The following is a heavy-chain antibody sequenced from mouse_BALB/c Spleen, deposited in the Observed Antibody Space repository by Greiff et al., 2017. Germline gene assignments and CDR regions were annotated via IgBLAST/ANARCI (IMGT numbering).Heavy chain of an antibody. V-gene: IGHV2-5-1*01. CDR1: GFSLTSYG. D-gene: IGHD2-1*01. J-gene: IGHJ3*01. Sequence: QVHVKQSGPSLVQPSQSLSITCTVSGFSLTSYGVHWVRQSPGKGLEWLGVIWRGGSTDYNAAFMSRLSITKDNSKSQVFFKMNSLQADDTAIYYCAKEDYGNYDWFAYWGQGTLVTVSA. CDR3: AKEDYGNYDWFAY. CDR2: IWRGGST.